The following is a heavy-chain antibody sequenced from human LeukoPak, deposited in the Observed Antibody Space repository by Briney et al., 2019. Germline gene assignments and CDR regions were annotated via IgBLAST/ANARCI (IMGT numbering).Heavy chain of an antibody. Sequence: SETLSLTCAVSGGSFSGHYWSWIRQPPGKGLEWVGEINHSGNTNYNPSLKSRVTISVDTSKNQFSLKLSSVTAADTAVYYCASRGGYKFRFTDYYYYYMDVWGNGTTVTASS. CDR1: GGSFSGHY. V-gene: IGHV4-34*01. J-gene: IGHJ6*03. CDR3: ASRGGYKFRFTDYYYYYMDV. CDR2: INHSGNT. D-gene: IGHD5-24*01.